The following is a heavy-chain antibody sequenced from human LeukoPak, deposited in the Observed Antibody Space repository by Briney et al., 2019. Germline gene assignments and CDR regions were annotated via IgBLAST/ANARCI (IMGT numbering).Heavy chain of an antibody. J-gene: IGHJ4*02. D-gene: IGHD2-15*01. V-gene: IGHV4-34*01. CDR1: GGSFSGYY. Sequence: PSETLSLTCAVYGGSFSGYYWSWIRQPPGKGLEWIGEINHSGSNNYNPSLKSRVTISVDTSKNQFSLKLSSVTAADTAVYYCARGFLLGYCSGGSCYQNDYWGQGTLVTVSS. CDR2: INHSGSN. CDR3: ARGFLLGYCSGGSCYQNDY.